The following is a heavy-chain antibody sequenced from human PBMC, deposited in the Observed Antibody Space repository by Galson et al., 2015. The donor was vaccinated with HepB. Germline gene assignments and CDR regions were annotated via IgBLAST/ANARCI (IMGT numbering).Heavy chain of an antibody. Sequence: QSGAEVKKPGESLKISCKGSGYSFTTDWIGWVRQMPGKGLEWMGIIYPADSDTRYSPSFQGQVTISVDKSINTAYLQWSSLKASDTAMYYCASLRFGYCSFTSCYFDAFNIWGQGTMVIVSS. J-gene: IGHJ3*02. CDR1: GYSFTTDW. CDR2: IYPADSDT. D-gene: IGHD2-2*01. CDR3: ASLRFGYCSFTSCYFDAFNI. V-gene: IGHV5-51*03.